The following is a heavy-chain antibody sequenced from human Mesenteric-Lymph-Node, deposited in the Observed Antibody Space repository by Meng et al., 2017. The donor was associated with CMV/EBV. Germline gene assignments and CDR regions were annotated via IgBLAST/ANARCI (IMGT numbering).Heavy chain of an antibody. J-gene: IGHJ4*02. V-gene: IGHV4-4*02. D-gene: IGHD2-8*02. Sequence: AGSGGSIISSVWWSWVRQPPGKGLEWIGEIFHGGSTNYNPSLKSRISISVDKSKNQFSLKLSSVTAADTAIYYCARIVITPGGTIDSWGQGTLVTVSS. CDR3: ARIVITPGGTIDS. CDR1: GGSIISSVW. CDR2: IFHGGST.